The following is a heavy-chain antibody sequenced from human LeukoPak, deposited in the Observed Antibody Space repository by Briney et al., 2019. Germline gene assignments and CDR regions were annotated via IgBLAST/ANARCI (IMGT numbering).Heavy chain of an antibody. Sequence: GGSLRLSCAASGFAFISYSMNWVRQAPGKGLEWVSYIGTSSSSKYYADSVKGRFTISRDNDKNSIYLQMDSLRDEDTAVYYCARGNRGLSPDYWGQGTLVTVSS. J-gene: IGHJ4*02. CDR2: IGTSSSSK. CDR1: GFAFISYS. V-gene: IGHV3-48*02. D-gene: IGHD1-14*01. CDR3: ARGNRGLSPDY.